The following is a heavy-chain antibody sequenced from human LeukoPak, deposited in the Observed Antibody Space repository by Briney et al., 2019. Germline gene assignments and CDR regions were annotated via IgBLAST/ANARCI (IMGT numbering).Heavy chain of an antibody. Sequence: PSETLSLTCTVSGYSISSGYFWGWIRQPPGKGLEWIGTIYHSGTTYYNPSLKSRVTISVDTSKNQFSLNLSSVTAADTAVYYCARVRGYCSGGRCCGTFDYWGQGTLVTVSS. CDR1: GYSISSGYF. D-gene: IGHD2-15*01. CDR2: IYHSGTT. J-gene: IGHJ4*02. CDR3: ARVRGYCSGGRCCGTFDY. V-gene: IGHV4-38-2*02.